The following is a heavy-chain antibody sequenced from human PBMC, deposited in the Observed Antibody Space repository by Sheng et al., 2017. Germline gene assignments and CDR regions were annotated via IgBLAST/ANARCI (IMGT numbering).Heavy chain of an antibody. V-gene: IGHV3-48*03. CDR2: ISSSGSTI. CDR3: ARESTDPFYYYYMDV. J-gene: IGHJ6*03. Sequence: EVQLVESGGGLVQPGGSLRLSCAASGFTFSSYEMNWVRQAPGKGLEWVSYISSSGSTIYYADSVKGRFTISRDNAKNSLYLQMNSLRAEDTAVYYCARESTDPFYYYYMDVWGQGTTVTVSS. D-gene: IGHD2-2*01. CDR1: GFTFSSYE.